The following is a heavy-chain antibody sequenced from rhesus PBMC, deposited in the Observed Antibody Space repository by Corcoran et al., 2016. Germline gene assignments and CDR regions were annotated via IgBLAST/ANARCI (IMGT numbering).Heavy chain of an antibody. D-gene: IGHD3-9*01. CDR3: ASGGYYEDDYGYYLRGYFEF. CDR1: GGSFSSYW. Sequence: QVQLQESGPGLVKPSETLSLTCAVSGGSFSSYWWSWIRQPPGKGLEWIGEINGNSGSTNYNPSLNSRVTISKDPSKIQFSLKLRSVTAADTAVYYCASGGYYEDDYGYYLRGYFEFWGQGALVTVSS. J-gene: IGHJ1*01. CDR2: INGNSGST. V-gene: IGHV4-80*01.